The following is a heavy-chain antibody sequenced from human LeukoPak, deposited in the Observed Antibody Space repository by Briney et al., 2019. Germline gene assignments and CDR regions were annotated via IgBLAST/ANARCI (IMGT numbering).Heavy chain of an antibody. D-gene: IGHD5-24*01. Sequence: GGSLRLSCAASGFTFSSYAMHWVRQAPGKGLEWVAVISYDGSNKYYADSVKGRFTISRGNSKNTLYLQMNSLRAEDTAVYYCAKEGERWLQFGYFDYWGQGTLVTVSS. J-gene: IGHJ4*02. CDR1: GFTFSSYA. CDR2: ISYDGSNK. CDR3: AKEGERWLQFGYFDY. V-gene: IGHV3-30-3*01.